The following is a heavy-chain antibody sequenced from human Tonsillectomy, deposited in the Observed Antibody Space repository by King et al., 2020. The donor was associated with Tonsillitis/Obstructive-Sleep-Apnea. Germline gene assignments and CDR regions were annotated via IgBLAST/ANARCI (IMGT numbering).Heavy chain of an antibody. V-gene: IGHV1-18*01. CDR1: GYTFTNYG. CDR2: ISAYNGNT. J-gene: IGHJ6*04. Sequence: VQLVESGAEVKKPGASVKVSCKASGYTFTNYGINWVRQAPGQGLEWMGWISAYNGNTNYAPKLQGRVTMTTDTSTSTAYMDLRSLRSDDTAVYYCGREITMIRGAYLDVWGKGTTVTVSS. D-gene: IGHD3-10*01. CDR3: GREITMIRGAYLDV.